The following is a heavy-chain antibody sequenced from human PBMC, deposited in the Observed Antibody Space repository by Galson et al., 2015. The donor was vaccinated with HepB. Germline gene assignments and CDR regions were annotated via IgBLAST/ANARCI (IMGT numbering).Heavy chain of an antibody. CDR3: ARDVYQCSSTSCYQGALGY. CDR1: GFTFSTYW. D-gene: IGHD2-2*01. V-gene: IGHV3-7*01. CDR2: IQQDGSEK. Sequence: SLRLSCAASGFTFSTYWMTWVRQAPGKGLEWVANIQQDGSEKYYVDSVKGRFTISRDNAKNSLYLQMNSLRAEDTAVYYCARDVYQCSSTSCYQGALGYWGQGTRVTVSP. J-gene: IGHJ4*02.